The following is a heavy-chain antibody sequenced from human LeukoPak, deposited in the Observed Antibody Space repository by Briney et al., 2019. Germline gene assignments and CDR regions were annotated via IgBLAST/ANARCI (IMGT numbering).Heavy chain of an antibody. Sequence: ASVKVSCKVSGYTLTELSMHWVRQAPGKGLEWMGGFDPEDGETIYAQTFQGRVTMTEDTSTDTAYMELSSLRSEDTAVYYCATVILTGYYKSEGFDPWGQGTLVTVSS. CDR3: ATVILTGYYKSEGFDP. CDR1: GYTLTELS. CDR2: FDPEDGET. V-gene: IGHV1-24*01. D-gene: IGHD3-9*01. J-gene: IGHJ5*02.